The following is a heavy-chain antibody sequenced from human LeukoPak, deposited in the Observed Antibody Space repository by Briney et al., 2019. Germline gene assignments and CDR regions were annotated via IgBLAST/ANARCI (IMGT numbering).Heavy chain of an antibody. J-gene: IGHJ4*02. V-gene: IGHV4-59*08. Sequence: SETLSRNCTVSGASISNYYWSWIRQPPGKGLECIGYVSYSGRTNHNPSLKSRVTLSADTSKNQLSLKLTSVTAADTAVYYCARHERGAETWDYWGQGTLVTVSS. CDR2: VSYSGRT. D-gene: IGHD1-1*01. CDR1: GASISNYY. CDR3: ARHERGAETWDY.